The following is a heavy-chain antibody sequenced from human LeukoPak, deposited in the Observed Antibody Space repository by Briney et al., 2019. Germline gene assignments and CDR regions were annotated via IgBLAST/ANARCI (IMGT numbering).Heavy chain of an antibody. Sequence: PSETLSLTCTVSGGSISSYYWSWIRQRAGKGLEWIGRIYTSGSTNYNPSLKSRVTMSVDTSKNQVSLKLSSVTAADSAVYYCASTEVATHRGYFDYWGQGTLVTVSS. CDR1: GGSISSYY. J-gene: IGHJ4*02. CDR2: IYTSGST. D-gene: IGHD5-12*01. V-gene: IGHV4-4*07. CDR3: ASTEVATHRGYFDY.